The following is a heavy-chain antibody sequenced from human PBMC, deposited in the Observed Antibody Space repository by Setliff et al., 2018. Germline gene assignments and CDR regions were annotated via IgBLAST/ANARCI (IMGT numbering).Heavy chain of an antibody. D-gene: IGHD3-10*01. CDR2: IFYSGDT. CDR1: GGSVRSHY. J-gene: IGHJ4*02. Sequence: SETLSLTCTVSGGSVRSHYWSWIRHSPGKGLEWIGFIFYSGDTKSNPSLKSRVTMSVDTSKNQFSLQLSSVTAADTAVYYCARDVGGEGYFDSWGQGTLVTVSS. V-gene: IGHV4-59*02. CDR3: ARDVGGEGYFDS.